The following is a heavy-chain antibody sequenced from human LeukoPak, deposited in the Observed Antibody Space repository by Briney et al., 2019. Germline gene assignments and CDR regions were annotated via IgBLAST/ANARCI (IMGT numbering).Heavy chain of an antibody. Sequence: SETLSLTCTVSGGSISSGGYYWSWIRQPPGKGLEWIGYIYHSGSTYYNPSLKSRVTISVDRSKNQFSLKPSSVTAADTAVYYCARTSIAARPGDFDYWGQGTLVTVSS. J-gene: IGHJ4*02. CDR3: ARTSIAARPGDFDY. CDR2: IYHSGST. D-gene: IGHD6-6*01. CDR1: GGSISSGGYY. V-gene: IGHV4-30-2*01.